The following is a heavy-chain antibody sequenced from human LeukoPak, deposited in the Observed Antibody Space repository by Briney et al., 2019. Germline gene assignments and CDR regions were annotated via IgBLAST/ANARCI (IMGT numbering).Heavy chain of an antibody. J-gene: IGHJ4*02. V-gene: IGHV4-59*08. D-gene: IGHD3-3*01. CDR2: IYYSGST. CDR1: GGSFSGYY. Sequence: SETLSLTCAVYGGSFSGYYWSWIRQPPGKGLEWIGYIYYSGSTNYNPSLKSRVTISVDTSKNQFSLKLSSVTAADTAVYYCARYYDFWSGYSAGGQMFDYWGQGTLVTVSS. CDR3: ARYYDFWSGYSAGGQMFDY.